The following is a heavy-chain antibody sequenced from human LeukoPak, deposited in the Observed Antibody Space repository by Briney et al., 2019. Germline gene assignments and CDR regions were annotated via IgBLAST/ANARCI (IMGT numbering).Heavy chain of an antibody. J-gene: IGHJ6*02. CDR3: ARDSAPGGYYYYGMDV. D-gene: IGHD1-14*01. CDR1: GGSISSYY. V-gene: IGHV4-59*01. CDR2: IYYSGST. Sequence: PSETLSLTCTVSGGSISSYYWSWIRQPPGKGLEWIGCIYYSGSTNYNPSLKSRVTISVDTSKNQFSLKLSSVTAADTAVYYCARDSAPGGYYYYGMDVWGQGTTVTVSS.